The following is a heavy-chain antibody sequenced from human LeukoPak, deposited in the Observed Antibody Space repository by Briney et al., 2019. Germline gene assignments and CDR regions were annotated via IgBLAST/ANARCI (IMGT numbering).Heavy chain of an antibody. Sequence: GGSLRLSCVASGFTVSSFYMSGVRQAPGKGLEWVSVIYRDGSTYYADSVKGRFTISRDNAKNSLYLQMNSLRDEDTAVYYCASSGSYRFDYWGQGTLVTVSS. CDR1: GFTVSSFY. J-gene: IGHJ4*02. V-gene: IGHV3-53*01. D-gene: IGHD1-26*01. CDR2: IYRDGST. CDR3: ASSGSYRFDY.